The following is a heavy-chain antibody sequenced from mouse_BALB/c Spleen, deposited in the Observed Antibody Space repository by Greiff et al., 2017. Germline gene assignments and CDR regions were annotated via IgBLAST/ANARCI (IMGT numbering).Heavy chain of an antibody. V-gene: IGHV1-7*01. CDR2: INPSTGYT. D-gene: IGHD1-2*01. CDR3: ARTLTTATDY. Sequence: QVQLQQSGAELAKPGASVKMSCKASGYTFTSYWMHWVKQRPGQGLEWIGYINPSTGYTEYNQKFKDKATLTADKSSSTAYMQLSSLTSEDSAVYYCARTLTTATDYWGQGTTLTVSS. J-gene: IGHJ2*01. CDR1: GYTFTSYW.